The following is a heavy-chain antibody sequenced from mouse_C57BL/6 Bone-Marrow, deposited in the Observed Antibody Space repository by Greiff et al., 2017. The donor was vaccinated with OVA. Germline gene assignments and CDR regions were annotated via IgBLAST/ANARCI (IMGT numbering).Heavy chain of an antibody. Sequence: QVQLQQSGAELVRPGTSVKLSCTASCYTFTSYWMHWVKQRPVQGLEWIGVIDPSDSYTNYNQKFKGKATLTVDTSSSTAYMQLSSLTSEDSAVYYCARGLLRAMDYWGQGTSVTVSS. V-gene: IGHV1-59*01. J-gene: IGHJ4*01. D-gene: IGHD2-3*01. CDR3: ARGLLRAMDY. CDR2: IDPSDSYT. CDR1: CYTFTSYW.